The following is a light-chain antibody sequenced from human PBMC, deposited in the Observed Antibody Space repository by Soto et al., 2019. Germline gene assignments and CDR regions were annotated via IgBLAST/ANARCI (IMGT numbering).Light chain of an antibody. V-gene: IGKV3-15*01. J-gene: IGKJ1*01. CDR2: RAS. CDR1: QSVRND. Sequence: EIVMTQSPATLSLSPGERATLSCRASQSVRNDLAWYQQKPGQAPRLLIYRASNRATGIPDRFSGSGSGTEFTLTISSLQSEDFAVYYCQQYNNWPPWTFGQGTKVEIK. CDR3: QQYNNWPPWT.